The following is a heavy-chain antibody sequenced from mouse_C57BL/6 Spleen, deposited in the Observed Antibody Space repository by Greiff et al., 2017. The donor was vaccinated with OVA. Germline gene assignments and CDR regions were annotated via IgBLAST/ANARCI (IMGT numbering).Heavy chain of an antibody. D-gene: IGHD4-1*01. J-gene: IGHJ1*03. CDR3: AGVGGTSYWYFDV. V-gene: IGHV5-17*01. CDR1: GFTFSDYG. CDR2: ISSGSSTI. Sequence: VQLKESGGGLVKPGGSLKLSCAASGFTFSDYGMHWVRQAPEKGLEWVAYISSGSSTIYYADTVKGRFTISRDNAKNTLFLQMTSLRSEDTAMYYCAGVGGTSYWYFDVWGTGTTVTVSS.